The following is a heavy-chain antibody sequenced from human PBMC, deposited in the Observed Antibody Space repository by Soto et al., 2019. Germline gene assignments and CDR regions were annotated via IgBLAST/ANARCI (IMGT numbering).Heavy chain of an antibody. CDR3: ARIIQYCSGGSCYFTDHYYYYYYMDI. CDR2: IDWDDDK. J-gene: IGHJ6*03. V-gene: IGHV2-70*11. CDR1: GFSLSTSGMC. D-gene: IGHD2-15*01. Sequence: SGPTLVNPTQTLTLTCTFSGFSLSTSGMCVSWIRQPPGKALEWLARIDWDDDKYYSTSLKTRLTISKDTSKTQVVLTMTNMDPVDTATYYCARIIQYCSGGSCYFTDHYYYYYYMDIWGKGTTVTVSS.